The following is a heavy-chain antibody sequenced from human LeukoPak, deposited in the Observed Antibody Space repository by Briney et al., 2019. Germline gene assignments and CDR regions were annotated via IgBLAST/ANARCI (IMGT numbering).Heavy chain of an antibody. Sequence: GGSLRLSCLASGFTFSSYWMHWVRQAPGKGLEWVSIIYSGGSTDYADSVKGRFTISRDNSKNTLYLQMNSLRAEDTAVYYCAKAVFRGSPNDAFDIWGQGTMVTVSS. CDR1: GFTFSSYW. CDR2: IYSGGST. V-gene: IGHV3-53*01. D-gene: IGHD3-10*01. J-gene: IGHJ3*02. CDR3: AKAVFRGSPNDAFDI.